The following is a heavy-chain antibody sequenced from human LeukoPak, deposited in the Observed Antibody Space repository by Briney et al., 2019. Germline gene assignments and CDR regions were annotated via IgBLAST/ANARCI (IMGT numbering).Heavy chain of an antibody. J-gene: IGHJ3*02. CDR3: ARYSSSSVRDAFDI. V-gene: IGHV3-23*01. Sequence: GGSLRLSCAASGFTFSTYWMSWVRQAPGKGLEWVSTISGSGGTTYYADSVKGRFTISSENSKNTLYLQMNSLRADDTAIYYCARYSSSSVRDAFDIWGQGTLVTVSS. D-gene: IGHD6-6*01. CDR1: GFTFSTYW. CDR2: ISGSGGTT.